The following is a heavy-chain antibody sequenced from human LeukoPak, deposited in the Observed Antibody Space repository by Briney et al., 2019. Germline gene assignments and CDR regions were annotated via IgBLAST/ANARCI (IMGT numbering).Heavy chain of an antibody. CDR1: GFTFSSYA. D-gene: IGHD4-23*01. CDR3: AKDPLRGYYGGNSGY. J-gene: IGHJ4*02. CDR2: ISGSGGST. V-gene: IGHV3-23*01. Sequence: PGGSLRLSXAASGFTFSSYAMSWVRQAPGKGLEWVSAISGSGGSTYYADSVKGRFTISRDNSKNTLYLQMNSLRAEDTAVYYCAKDPLRGYYGGNSGYWGQGTLVTVSS.